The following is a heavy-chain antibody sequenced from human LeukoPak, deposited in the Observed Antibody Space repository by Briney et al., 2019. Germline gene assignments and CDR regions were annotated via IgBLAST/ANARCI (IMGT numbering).Heavy chain of an antibody. J-gene: IGHJ3*02. D-gene: IGHD6-13*01. CDR3: AKDMAASLVAFDI. Sequence: GGSLRLSCAASGFTFRSYSMNWVRQAPGKGLEWVSSITGSSGYIYYADSVKGRFTISRDNAKNSLFLQMNSLRAEDMALYYCAKDMAASLVAFDIWGQGTMVTVSS. CDR1: GFTFRSYS. CDR2: ITGSSGYI. V-gene: IGHV3-21*04.